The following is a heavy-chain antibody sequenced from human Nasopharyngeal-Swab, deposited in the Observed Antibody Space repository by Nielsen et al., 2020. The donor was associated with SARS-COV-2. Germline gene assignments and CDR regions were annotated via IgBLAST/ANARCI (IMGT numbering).Heavy chain of an antibody. CDR1: GFTFSSYA. V-gene: IGHV3-23*01. Sequence: GGSLRLSCAASGFTFSSYAMSWVRQAPGKGLERVSAISGSGGSTYYADSVKGRFTISRDNSKNTLYLQMNSLRAEDTAVYYCAKDLSGIAAADDAFDIWGQGTMVTVSS. D-gene: IGHD6-13*01. CDR2: ISGSGGST. CDR3: AKDLSGIAAADDAFDI. J-gene: IGHJ3*02.